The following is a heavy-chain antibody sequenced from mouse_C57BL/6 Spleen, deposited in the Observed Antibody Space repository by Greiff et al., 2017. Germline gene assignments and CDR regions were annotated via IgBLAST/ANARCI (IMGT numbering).Heavy chain of an antibody. V-gene: IGHV1-22*01. J-gene: IGHJ3*01. D-gene: IGHD1-1*01. CDR2: INPNYGGT. Sequence: VQLKQSGPELVKPGASVKMSCKASGYTFTDYNMHWVKQSHGTSLEWIGYINPNYGGTSYNQKFKGKATLTVNKSYSTAYMELRSMRSEYYEVYDCAREIYGSSYSFAYWGQGTLVTVSA. CDR1: GYTFTDYN. CDR3: AREIYGSSYSFAY.